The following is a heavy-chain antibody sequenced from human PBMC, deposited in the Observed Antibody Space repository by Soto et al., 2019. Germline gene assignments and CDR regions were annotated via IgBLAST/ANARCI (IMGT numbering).Heavy chain of an antibody. CDR1: EAIFRGYG. Sequence: QVLLVESGGGVAQPGRSLRLSCAASEAIFRGYGMHWIRQTPDKGLEWVAIIRFDGSNEHYADYVKGRFTISRDNSKNILYLQMNSLRVDDTALYYCAGDGMGGTAFGGDLDYCGQGTRVTGSS. CDR3: AGDGMGGTAFGGDLDY. J-gene: IGHJ4*02. V-gene: IGHV3-33*01. D-gene: IGHD3-10*01. CDR2: IRFDGSNE.